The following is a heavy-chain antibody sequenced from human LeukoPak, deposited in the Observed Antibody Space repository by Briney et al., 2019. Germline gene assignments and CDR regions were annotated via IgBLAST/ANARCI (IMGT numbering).Heavy chain of an antibody. CDR2: INPNSGGT. CDR1: GYTFTGYC. CDR3: AREVIGGYSYGSDY. J-gene: IGHJ4*02. D-gene: IGHD5-18*01. Sequence: ASVKVSCKASGYTFTGYCMHWVRQAPGQGLEWMGWINPNSGGTNYAQKFQGRATMTRDTSISTAYMELSRLRSDDTAVYYCAREVIGGYSYGSDYWGQGTLVTVSS. V-gene: IGHV1-2*02.